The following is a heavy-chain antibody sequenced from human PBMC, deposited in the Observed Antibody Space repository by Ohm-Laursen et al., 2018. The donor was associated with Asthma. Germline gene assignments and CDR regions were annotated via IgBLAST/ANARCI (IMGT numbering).Heavy chain of an antibody. Sequence: SETLSLTCAVSGDSVSSDNYYWSWIRQPPGEGLEWIGYIHYTGRTNYNPSLKSRVSISVDKSKNQFSLKLSSVTAADTAVYYCASSLIDYCSGGSCYSSDYWGQGTLVTVSS. CDR2: IHYTGRT. CDR1: GDSVSSDNYY. CDR3: ASSLIDYCSGGSCYSSDY. D-gene: IGHD2-15*01. J-gene: IGHJ4*02. V-gene: IGHV4-61*01.